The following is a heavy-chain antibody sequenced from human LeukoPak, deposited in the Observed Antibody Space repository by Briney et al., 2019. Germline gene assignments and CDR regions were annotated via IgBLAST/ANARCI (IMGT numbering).Heavy chain of an antibody. J-gene: IGHJ3*02. CDR3: AREELEDAFDI. CDR2: IYTSGST. V-gene: IGHV4-61*02. Sequence: SETLSLTCTVSGGSISSGSYYWSWIRQPAGKGLEWIGRIYTSGSTNYNPSLKSRVTISVDTSKHQFSLKLSSVTAADTAVYYCAREELEDAFDIWGQGTMVTVSS. CDR1: GGSISSGSYY. D-gene: IGHD1-26*01.